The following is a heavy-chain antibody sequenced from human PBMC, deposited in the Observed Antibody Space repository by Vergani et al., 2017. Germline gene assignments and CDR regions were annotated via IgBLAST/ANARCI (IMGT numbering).Heavy chain of an antibody. J-gene: IGHJ4*02. CDR3: AKIQKGYCSSTSCYGHFDY. Sequence: EVQLVESGGGLVQTGGSLRLSCAASGFTFSSYWMSWVRQAPGKGLEWVANIKQDGSEKSYVDSVKGRFTISRDNAKNSLYLQMNSLRAEDTAVYYCAKIQKGYCSSTSCYGHFDYWGQGTLVTVSS. V-gene: IGHV3-7*01. CDR1: GFTFSSYW. CDR2: IKQDGSEK. D-gene: IGHD2-2*01.